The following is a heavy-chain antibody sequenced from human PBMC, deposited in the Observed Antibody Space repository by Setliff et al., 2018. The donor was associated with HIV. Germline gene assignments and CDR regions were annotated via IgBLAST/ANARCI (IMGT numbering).Heavy chain of an antibody. Sequence: SETLSLTCAVSGYSISTAYYWGWIRQPPGKGLEWIGSVYHSGTNYSPSLKSRVAISLDTSKSQFSLKLSSVTAADTALYYCASLRARISLVRIDYWGQGALVTVSS. J-gene: IGHJ4*02. CDR2: VYHSGT. D-gene: IGHD3-10*01. CDR1: GYSISTAYY. CDR3: ASLRARISLVRIDY. V-gene: IGHV4-38-2*01.